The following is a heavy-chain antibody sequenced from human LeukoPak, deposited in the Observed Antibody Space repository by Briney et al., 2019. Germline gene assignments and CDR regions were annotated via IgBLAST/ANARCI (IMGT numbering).Heavy chain of an antibody. CDR2: TYYRSKWYN. J-gene: IGHJ5*02. CDR1: GDSVSSNSAA. D-gene: IGHD6-13*01. CDR3: ARGGLKSSSLTGWFDP. Sequence: SQTLSLTCAISGDSVSSNSAAWNWIRQSPSRGLEWLGRTYYRSKWYNDYAVSVKSRITINPDTSKNQFSLQLNSVTPEDTAVYYCARGGLKSSSLTGWFDPWGQGTLVTVSS. V-gene: IGHV6-1*01.